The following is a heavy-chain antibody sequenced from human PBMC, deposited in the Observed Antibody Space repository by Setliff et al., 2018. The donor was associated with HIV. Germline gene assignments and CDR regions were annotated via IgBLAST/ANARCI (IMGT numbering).Heavy chain of an antibody. CDR2: ISATAGDT. CDR3: AKNPKYISGWYGQWFDP. Sequence: SLRLSCAASGFSFRTYAMSWVRQAPGKGLEWVSAISATAGDTYYADSVKGRFTISRDNSKNTLYLQMNSLRAEDTAVYYCAKNPKYISGWYGQWFDPWGQGTLVTVSS. V-gene: IGHV3-23*01. J-gene: IGHJ5*02. CDR1: GFSFRTYA. D-gene: IGHD6-19*01.